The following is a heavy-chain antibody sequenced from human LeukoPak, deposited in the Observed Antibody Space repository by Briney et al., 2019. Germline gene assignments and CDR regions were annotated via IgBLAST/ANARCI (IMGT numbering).Heavy chain of an antibody. CDR1: GFTFSNAW. D-gene: IGHD3-9*01. J-gene: IGHJ4*02. CDR3: TPERYYDILTGYYPFDY. CDR2: IKSKTDGGTT. Sequence: GGSLRLSCAASGFTFSNAWMSWVRQAPGKGLEWVGRIKSKTDGGTTDYAAPVKGRFTISRDDSKNTLYLQMNSLKTEDTAVYYCTPERYYDILTGYYPFDYWGQGTLVTVSS. V-gene: IGHV3-15*01.